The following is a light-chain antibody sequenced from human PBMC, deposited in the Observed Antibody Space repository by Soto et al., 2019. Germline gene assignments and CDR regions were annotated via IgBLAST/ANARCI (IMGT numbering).Light chain of an antibody. V-gene: IGKV1D-8*02. CDR3: QQYDSCSVT. J-gene: IGKJ1*01. CDR1: QGISCY. Sequence: ILMTQSPSLLSASPGDRVTISCRMSQGISCYLAWYQQKPGEAPKLLIYDASALPRGVPSRFSGSGSGTEFTLTISSLQPDDFATYYCQQYDSCSVTFGQGTKVDIK. CDR2: DAS.